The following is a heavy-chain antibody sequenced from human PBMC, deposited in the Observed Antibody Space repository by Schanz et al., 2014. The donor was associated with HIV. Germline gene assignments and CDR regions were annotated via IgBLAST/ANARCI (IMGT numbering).Heavy chain of an antibody. Sequence: QVQLVQSGAEVKKPGSSVKVSCKASGYTFTSYGISWVRQAPGQGLEWMGWISAYNGNTNYAQKFQGRVTVTADRSTSTAYMELSSLRSEDTAVYYCARGRSSAWYDYWGPGTLVTVSS. CDR2: ISAYNGNT. J-gene: IGHJ4*02. V-gene: IGHV1-18*01. CDR1: GYTFTSYG. CDR3: ARGRSSAWYDY. D-gene: IGHD6-13*01.